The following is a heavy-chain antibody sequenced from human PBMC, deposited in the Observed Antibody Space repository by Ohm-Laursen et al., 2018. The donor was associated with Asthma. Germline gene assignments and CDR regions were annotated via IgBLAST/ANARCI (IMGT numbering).Heavy chain of an antibody. J-gene: IGHJ4*02. Sequence: GSLRLSCSATGFTFSSYDMHWVRQAPGKGLQWLAFIKPDGSQTYYADSMEGRFSISRDNSKNSLYLQMSSLRGEDTAIYYCATLSWYASQFWGQGTLVTVSS. CDR1: GFTFSSYD. V-gene: IGHV3-7*01. CDR2: IKPDGSQT. D-gene: IGHD2-2*01. CDR3: ATLSWYASQF.